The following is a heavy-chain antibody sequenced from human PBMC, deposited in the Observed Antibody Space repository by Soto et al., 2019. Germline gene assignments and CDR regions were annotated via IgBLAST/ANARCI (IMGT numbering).Heavy chain of an antibody. Sequence: GASVKVSCKASSYTFTTYGISWVRQAPGQGLEWMGWINAYNGNTNYAQKLQGRVTMTTDTSTSTAYMELRSLRSDDTAVYYCARSITMVRGTPRIMDVWGQGTTVTVS. J-gene: IGHJ6*02. CDR1: SYTFTTYG. V-gene: IGHV1-18*04. CDR3: ARSITMVRGTPRIMDV. D-gene: IGHD3-10*01. CDR2: INAYNGNT.